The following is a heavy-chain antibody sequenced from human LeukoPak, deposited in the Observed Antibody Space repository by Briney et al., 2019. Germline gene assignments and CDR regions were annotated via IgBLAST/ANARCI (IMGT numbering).Heavy chain of an antibody. J-gene: IGHJ4*02. Sequence: PSETLSLTCTVSGGSISSSSYYWGWIRQPPGKGLEWIGYIYYSGSTNYNPSLKSRVTISVDTSKNQFSLKLSSVTAADTAVYYCARDGGDGSGSYYGYWGQGTLVTVSS. CDR2: IYYSGST. CDR3: ARDGGDGSGSYYGY. D-gene: IGHD3-10*01. CDR1: GGSISSSSYY. V-gene: IGHV4-61*01.